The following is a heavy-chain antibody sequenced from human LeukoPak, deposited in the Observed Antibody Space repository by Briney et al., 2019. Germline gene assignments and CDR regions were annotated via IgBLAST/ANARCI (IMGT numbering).Heavy chain of an antibody. CDR1: GFPFSVYE. CDR2: IGSSGAIR. CDR3: ALLAVASDCDY. Sequence: PGGSLRLSCAVSGFPFSVYERNWVRQAPGKGLEWVSNIGSSGAIRHYADSVKGRFSISRDNAENSLFLQMNSLRVEDTGIYYCALLAVASDCDYWGQGALVTVSS. D-gene: IGHD6-19*01. V-gene: IGHV3-48*03. J-gene: IGHJ4*02.